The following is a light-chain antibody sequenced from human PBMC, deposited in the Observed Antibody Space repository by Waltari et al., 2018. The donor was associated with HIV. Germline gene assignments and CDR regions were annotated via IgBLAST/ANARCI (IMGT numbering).Light chain of an antibody. CDR2: YED. CDR1: RSNLGSNT. V-gene: IGLV1-36*01. J-gene: IGLJ1*01. CDR3: AAWDDSLNGYV. Sequence: QSVLTQPPSVSEAPRQRVTISCSGSRSNLGSNTVTWYQQDPGKAPKLLIYYEDLLSSGVSDRFSGSKSGTSASLAIRGLQSEDEADYYCAAWDDSLNGYVFGSGTKVTVL.